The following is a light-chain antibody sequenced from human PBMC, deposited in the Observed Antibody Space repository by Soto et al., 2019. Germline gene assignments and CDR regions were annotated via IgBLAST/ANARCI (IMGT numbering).Light chain of an antibody. J-gene: IGLJ3*02. V-gene: IGLV1-44*01. Sequence: QAVVTQPPSASGTPGQRVTISCSGSSSNIGSNTLNWYQQLPGTAPKLLLYSNNQRPSGVPDRFSGSKSGTSASLAISGLQSEDEADYYCAAWDDRLTGVVFGGGTKLTVL. CDR3: AAWDDRLTGVV. CDR2: SNN. CDR1: SSNIGSNT.